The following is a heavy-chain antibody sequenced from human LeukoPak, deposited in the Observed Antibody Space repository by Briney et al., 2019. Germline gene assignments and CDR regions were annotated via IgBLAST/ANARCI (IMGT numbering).Heavy chain of an antibody. CDR3: ARASYSYDISGWVPFDY. D-gene: IGHD3-22*01. V-gene: IGHV4-61*02. Sequence: PSETLSLTCTASGNSISSGDYYWSRLRQPAGKGLEWIGRSYTSGSTTYDPSLKRRVTISGDTSENQFSLMLSSVTAADTAVYYCARASYSYDISGWVPFDYWGQGTLVTVSS. J-gene: IGHJ4*02. CDR1: GNSISSGDYY. CDR2: SYTSGST.